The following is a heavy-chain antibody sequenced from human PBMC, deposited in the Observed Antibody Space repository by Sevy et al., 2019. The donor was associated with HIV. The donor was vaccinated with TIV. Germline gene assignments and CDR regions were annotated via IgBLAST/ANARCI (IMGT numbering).Heavy chain of an antibody. CDR1: GGSIGSGGYS. CDR2: IYHSGST. D-gene: IGHD2-15*01. V-gene: IGHV4-30-2*01. J-gene: IGHJ3*02. Sequence: SETLSLTCAVSGGSIGSGGYSWSWIRQPPGKGLEWIGYIYHSGSTYYNPSLKSRVTISVDRSKNQFSLKLSSVTAADTAVYYCARGGLPQGLYCCGGSCSRGAFDIWGQGTMVTVSS. CDR3: ARGGLPQGLYCCGGSCSRGAFDI.